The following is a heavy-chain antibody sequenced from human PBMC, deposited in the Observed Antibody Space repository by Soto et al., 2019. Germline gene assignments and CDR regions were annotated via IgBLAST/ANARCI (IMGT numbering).Heavy chain of an antibody. CDR1: GGSISRSSYY. Sequence: SEPLSLTCTISGGSISRSSYYSGWIRQPPGKGLAWIGSIYYSGSTYSNPSLKSRVTISVDTSKNQFSLKLSSVTAADTAVYYCARHERGYDFWSGYYLSEWFDPCRQGTLVTVS. J-gene: IGHJ5*02. D-gene: IGHD3-3*01. V-gene: IGHV4-39*01. CDR2: IYYSGST. CDR3: ARHERGYDFWSGYYLSEWFDP.